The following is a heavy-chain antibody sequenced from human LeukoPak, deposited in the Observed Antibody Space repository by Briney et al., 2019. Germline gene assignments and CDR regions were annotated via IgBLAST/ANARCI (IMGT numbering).Heavy chain of an antibody. CDR3: ASINAVITRYYYGMDV. J-gene: IGHJ6*02. Sequence: GASVEVSCKASGGTFSSYAISWVRQAPGQGLEWMGRIIPILGIANYAQKFQGRVTITADKSTSTAYMELSSLRSEDTAVYYCASINAVITRYYYGMDVWGQGTTVTVSS. D-gene: IGHD3-22*01. CDR1: GGTFSSYA. CDR2: IIPILGIA. V-gene: IGHV1-69*04.